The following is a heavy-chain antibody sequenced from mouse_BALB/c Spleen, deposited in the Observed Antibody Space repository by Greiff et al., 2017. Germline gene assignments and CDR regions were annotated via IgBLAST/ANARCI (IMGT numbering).Heavy chain of an antibody. V-gene: IGHV5-17*02. CDR1: GFTFSSFG. Sequence: EVKVVESGGGLVQPGGSRKLSCAASGFTFSSFGMHWVRQAPEKGLEWVAYISSGSSTIYYADTVKGRFTISRDNPKNTLFLQMTSLRSEDTAMYYCARGSYYGSSFDYWGQGTTRTVSS. CDR2: ISSGSSTI. CDR3: ARGSYYGSSFDY. J-gene: IGHJ2*01. D-gene: IGHD1-1*01.